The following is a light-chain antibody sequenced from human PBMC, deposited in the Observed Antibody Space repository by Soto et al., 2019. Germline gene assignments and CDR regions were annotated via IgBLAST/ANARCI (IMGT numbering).Light chain of an antibody. V-gene: IGLV2-8*01. CDR2: EVN. J-gene: IGLJ1*01. CDR3: TSYAGGNNV. CDR1: SSGVGGYNY. Sequence: QSALTQPPSASGSPGQSVTISCTGTSSGVGGYNYVSWYQQHPGKVPKLMIYEVNKRPSGVPDRFSGSKAGNTASLTVTGLQAEDVADYYCTSYAGGNNVFGTGTKLTVL.